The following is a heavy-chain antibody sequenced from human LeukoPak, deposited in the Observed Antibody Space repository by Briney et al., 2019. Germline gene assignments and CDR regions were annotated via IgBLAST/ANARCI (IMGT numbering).Heavy chain of an antibody. D-gene: IGHD3-16*01. J-gene: IGHJ4*02. CDR1: GFTFSSYW. Sequence: GGSLRLSCAASGFTFSSYWMHWVRQAPGKWLVWVARINSDGSSTNYGDSVKGRFTISRDNAKNTLYLQMNSLRAEDTAVYYCARLTPPFDYWGQGTLVTVSS. V-gene: IGHV3-74*01. CDR2: INSDGSST. CDR3: ARLTPPFDY.